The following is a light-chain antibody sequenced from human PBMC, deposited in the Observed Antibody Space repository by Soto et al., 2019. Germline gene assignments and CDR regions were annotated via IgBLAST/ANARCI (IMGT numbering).Light chain of an antibody. CDR2: DVS. V-gene: IGKV1-13*02. CDR1: QDIRGA. J-gene: IGKJ5*01. Sequence: AIQLTQSPSSLSASVGDRVTITCRASQDIRGALAWYQQKPGKPPKLLIFDVSSLQSGVPSRFSGSGSWTDFTLTISSLQAEDFATYYCQQFNTYPITFGQGTRLEIK. CDR3: QQFNTYPIT.